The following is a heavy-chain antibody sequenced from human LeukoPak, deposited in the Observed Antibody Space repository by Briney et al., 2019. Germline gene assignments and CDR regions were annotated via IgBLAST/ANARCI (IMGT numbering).Heavy chain of an antibody. CDR3: ARGGRIAVAGPAEYFQH. D-gene: IGHD6-19*01. CDR2: IYYSGST. V-gene: IGHV4-59*01. J-gene: IGHJ1*01. Sequence: PSETLSLTCTVSGGSISSYYWSWIRQPPGKGLEWIGNIYYSGSTNYNPSLKRRVTISVDTSKNQFSLKLSSVTAADTAVYYCARGGRIAVAGPAEYFQHWGEGTLVTVSS. CDR1: GGSISSYY.